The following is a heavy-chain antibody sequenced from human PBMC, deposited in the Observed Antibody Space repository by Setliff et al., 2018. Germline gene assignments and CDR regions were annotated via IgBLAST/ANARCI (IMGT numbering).Heavy chain of an antibody. CDR3: ARDRMEGGFDP. CDR1: GGSISTYY. D-gene: IGHD1-1*01. J-gene: IGHJ5*02. Sequence: SETLSLTCTVSGGSISTYYWSWIRQPPGKGLELIGYLYHTGNTNYNPSLKSRVTISVDTSKNQLSLKLSSVTAADTAVYFCARDRMEGGFDPWGQGTLVTVSS. CDR2: LYHTGNT. V-gene: IGHV4-59*01.